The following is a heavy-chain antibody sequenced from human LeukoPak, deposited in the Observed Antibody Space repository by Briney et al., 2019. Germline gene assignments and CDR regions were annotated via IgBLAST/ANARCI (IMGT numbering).Heavy chain of an antibody. Sequence: SETLSLTCTVSGGSISSYYWSWIRQPAGKGLEWIGRIYTSGSTNYNPSLKSRITMSVDTSKNQFSLKLSSVTAADTAVYYCARDGPYCSSTSCYDDYWGQGTLVTVSS. CDR2: IYTSGST. D-gene: IGHD2-2*01. J-gene: IGHJ4*02. V-gene: IGHV4-4*07. CDR3: ARDGPYCSSTSCYDDY. CDR1: GGSISSYY.